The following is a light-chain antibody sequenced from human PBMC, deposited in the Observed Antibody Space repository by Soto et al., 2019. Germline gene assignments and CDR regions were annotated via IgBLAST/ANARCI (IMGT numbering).Light chain of an antibody. J-gene: IGKJ3*01. V-gene: IGKV3-11*01. CDR3: QQRSTWQFT. CDR2: DAS. CDR1: QSVSSY. Sequence: EIVLTQAPATLSLSPGERATLSCSASQSVSSYLAWYQQKPGQAPRLLIYDASNRATGIPARFSGSGSGTDFTLTNSSIEPEDFAVYYCQQRSTWQFTFGPGNKVDIK.